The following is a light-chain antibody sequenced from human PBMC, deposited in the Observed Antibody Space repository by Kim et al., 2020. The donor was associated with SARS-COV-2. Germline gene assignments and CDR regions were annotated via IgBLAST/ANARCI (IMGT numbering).Light chain of an antibody. J-gene: IGLJ2*01. Sequence: SYELTQPPSLSVSPGQTAIITCSGDKLGDKYAFWYQQKPGQSPMVVIYQAAKRPSGIPERFSGSSSGNTATLTISVTQPMDEADFYCQTWDSSTAIFGGG. CDR2: QAA. CDR1: KLGDKY. V-gene: IGLV3-1*01. CDR3: QTWDSSTAI.